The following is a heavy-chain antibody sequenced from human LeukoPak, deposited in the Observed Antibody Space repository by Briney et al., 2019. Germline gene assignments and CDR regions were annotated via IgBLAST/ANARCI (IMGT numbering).Heavy chain of an antibody. Sequence: HGESLKISCKGSGYSFTNYWIVWVRQMPGRGLEYMGFIYPGDSNTRYSPSFQGQVTISADKSISTAYLQWSSLKASDTAMYYCARYSMIVATALDYWGQGTLVTVSS. D-gene: IGHD3-22*01. CDR2: IYPGDSNT. V-gene: IGHV5-51*01. CDR1: GYSFTNYW. J-gene: IGHJ4*02. CDR3: ARYSMIVATALDY.